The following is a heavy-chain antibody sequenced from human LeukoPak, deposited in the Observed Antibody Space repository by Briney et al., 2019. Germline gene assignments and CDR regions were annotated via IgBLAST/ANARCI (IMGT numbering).Heavy chain of an antibody. CDR1: GYTFTAYY. D-gene: IGHD3-22*01. J-gene: IGHJ4*02. Sequence: GASVKVSCKASGYTFTAYYMHWVRQAPGQGLEWMGWINPNSGVTIYAQKFQGRVTMTRDTSISTAYMDLSRLNSDDTAVYYCAKAGSGNYHLDYWGQGTLVTVSS. CDR3: AKAGSGNYHLDY. CDR2: INPNSGVT. V-gene: IGHV1-2*02.